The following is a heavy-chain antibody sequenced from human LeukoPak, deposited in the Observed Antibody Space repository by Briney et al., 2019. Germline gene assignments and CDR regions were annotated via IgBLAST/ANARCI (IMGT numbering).Heavy chain of an antibody. D-gene: IGHD3-3*01. CDR3: ARGSTIFGVVILYYYYGMDV. Sequence: ASVKVSCKASGYTFTSCGISWVRQAPGQGLEWMGWISAYNGNTNYAQKLQGRVTMTTDTSTSTAYMELRSLRSDDTAVYYCARGSTIFGVVILYYYYGMDVWGQGTTVTASS. J-gene: IGHJ6*02. CDR2: ISAYNGNT. CDR1: GYTFTSCG. V-gene: IGHV1-18*01.